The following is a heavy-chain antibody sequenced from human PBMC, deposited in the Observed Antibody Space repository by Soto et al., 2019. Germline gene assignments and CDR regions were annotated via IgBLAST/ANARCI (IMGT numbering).Heavy chain of an antibody. CDR3: AKVLFTYYYVSSGYPFDY. CDR1: GFTFSSYA. V-gene: IGHV3-23*01. J-gene: IGHJ4*02. D-gene: IGHD3-22*01. Sequence: EVQLLESGGGLVQPGGSLRLSCAASGFTFSSYAMSWVRQAPGKGLEWVSAISGSGGSTYYADSVKGRFTISRDNSKNTLYLQMNTRGAEDTAVYYCAKVLFTYYYVSSGYPFDYWGQGTLVTVSS. CDR2: ISGSGGST.